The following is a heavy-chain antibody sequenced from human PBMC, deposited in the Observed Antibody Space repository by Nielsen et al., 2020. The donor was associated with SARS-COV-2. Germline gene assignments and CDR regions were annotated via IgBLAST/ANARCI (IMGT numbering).Heavy chain of an antibody. J-gene: IGHJ4*02. V-gene: IGHV3-11*04. Sequence: GESLKISCAASGFALSDHFMSWIRQAPGKGLEWISYISNRESGSVTFYADSVKGRFTIPRDNAKHTLYLQMNSLRAEDTAMYYCAREHGWVYFDYWGQGTLVTVSS. CDR2: ISNRESGSVT. D-gene: IGHD1-26*01. CDR3: AREHGWVYFDY. CDR1: GFALSDHF.